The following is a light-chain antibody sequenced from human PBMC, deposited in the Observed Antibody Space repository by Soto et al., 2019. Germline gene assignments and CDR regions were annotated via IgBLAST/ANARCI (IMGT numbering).Light chain of an antibody. Sequence: QSVLTQPPSASGSPGQSVTISCTGTSSDVGGYNYASWYQHHPGKAPKLMIYDVSKRPSGVPDRFSGSKSGNTASLTVSGLLAEDDADYYCSSYAGSKGVAFGGGTKLTVL. J-gene: IGLJ2*01. CDR2: DVS. CDR1: SSDVGGYNY. CDR3: SSYAGSKGVA. V-gene: IGLV2-8*01.